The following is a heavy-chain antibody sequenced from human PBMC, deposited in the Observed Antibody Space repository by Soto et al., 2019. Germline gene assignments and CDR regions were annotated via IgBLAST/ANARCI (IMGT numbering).Heavy chain of an antibody. V-gene: IGHV4-39*01. CDR2: IYYSGST. Sequence: SXTLSLTCTVSGGSISSSSYYCGWIRQPPGKGLEWIGSIYYSGSTYYNPSLKSRVTISVDTSKNQFSLKLSSVTAADTAVYYCASSGWWYFDYWGQGTLVTVSS. CDR3: ASSGWWYFDY. CDR1: GGSISSSSYY. D-gene: IGHD6-19*01. J-gene: IGHJ4*02.